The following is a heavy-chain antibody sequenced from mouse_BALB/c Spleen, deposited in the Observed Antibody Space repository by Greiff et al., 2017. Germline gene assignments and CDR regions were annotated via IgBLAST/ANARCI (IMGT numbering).Heavy chain of an antibody. D-gene: IGHD2-3*01. CDR3: ARHYDGYYYAMDY. Sequence: VKLMESGPGLVAPSQSLSITCTVSGFSLTSYGVHWVRQPPGKGLEWLGVIWAGGSTNYNSALMSRLSISKDNSKSQVFLKMNSLQTDDTAMYYCARHYDGYYYAMDYWGQGTSVTVSS. V-gene: IGHV2-9*02. J-gene: IGHJ4*01. CDR1: GFSLTSYG. CDR2: IWAGGST.